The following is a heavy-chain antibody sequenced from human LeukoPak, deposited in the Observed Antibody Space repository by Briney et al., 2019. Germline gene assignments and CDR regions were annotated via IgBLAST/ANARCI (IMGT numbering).Heavy chain of an antibody. CDR1: RFTMSRYY. CDR3: ARVGGEDGYTDNYFDC. D-gene: IGHD3-16*01. J-gene: IGHJ4*02. V-gene: IGHV3-53*01. Sequence: QPGGSLRLSCVASRFTMSRYYMSWVRQAPGKGLEWVSVIYSGDLTYYADSVKGRFTISRDDSKNTLYLQMNSLRVEDTAVYYCARVGGEDGYTDNYFDCWGQGTLVTVSS. CDR2: IYSGDLT.